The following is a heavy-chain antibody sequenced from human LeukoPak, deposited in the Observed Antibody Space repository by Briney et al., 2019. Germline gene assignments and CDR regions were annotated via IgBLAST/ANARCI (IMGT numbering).Heavy chain of an antibody. Sequence: SETLSLTCAVYGGSFSGYYWSWIRQPPGKGLEWIGEINHSGSTNYNPSLKSRVTISVDTSKNQLSLKLSSVTAADTAVYYCAVLSSIAARPHYYYGMDVWGQGTTVTVSS. CDR3: AVLSSIAARPHYYYGMDV. D-gene: IGHD6-6*01. CDR1: GGSFSGYY. V-gene: IGHV4-34*01. J-gene: IGHJ6*02. CDR2: INHSGST.